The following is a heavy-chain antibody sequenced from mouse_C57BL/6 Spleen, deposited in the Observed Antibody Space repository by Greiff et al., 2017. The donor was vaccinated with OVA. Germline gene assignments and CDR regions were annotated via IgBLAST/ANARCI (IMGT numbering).Heavy chain of an antibody. D-gene: IGHD1-1*01. CDR2: IHPSSGYT. CDR1: GYTFTSYW. Sequence: VQLQQSGAELAKPGASVKLSCKASGYTFTSYWMHWVKQRPGQGLEWIGYIHPSSGYTKYNQKFKDKATLTADQSSSTAYMQLTSLTYEDSAVYACASSGATVEETVDYWGQGTTLTVSS. J-gene: IGHJ2*01. V-gene: IGHV1-7*01. CDR3: ASSGATVEETVDY.